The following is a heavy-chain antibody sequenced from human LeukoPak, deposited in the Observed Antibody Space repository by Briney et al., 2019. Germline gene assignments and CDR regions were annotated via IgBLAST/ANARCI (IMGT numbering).Heavy chain of an antibody. CDR2: IYYSGST. Sequence: SETLSLTCIVSGGSISSYYWSWIRQPPGKGLEWVGYIYYSGSTNYNPSLKSRVTISVDTSKNQFSLKLSSVTAADTAVYFCARGGVNIDYWGQGTLVTVSS. D-gene: IGHD3-10*01. J-gene: IGHJ4*02. V-gene: IGHV4-59*01. CDR1: GGSISSYY. CDR3: ARGGVNIDY.